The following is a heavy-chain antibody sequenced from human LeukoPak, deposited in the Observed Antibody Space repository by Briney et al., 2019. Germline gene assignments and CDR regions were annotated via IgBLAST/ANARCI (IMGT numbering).Heavy chain of an antibody. CDR3: ASGTKYSSSFYQYFDY. CDR1: GGTFSSYV. V-gene: IGHV1-69*13. D-gene: IGHD6-6*01. CDR2: IIPIFGAA. Sequence: ASVKVSCKASGGTFSSYVISWVRQAPGQGLEWMGGIIPIFGAANYAQKFQGRVTITADESTSTAYMELSSLRSEDTAVYYCASGTKYSSSFYQYFDYWGQGTLVTVSS. J-gene: IGHJ4*02.